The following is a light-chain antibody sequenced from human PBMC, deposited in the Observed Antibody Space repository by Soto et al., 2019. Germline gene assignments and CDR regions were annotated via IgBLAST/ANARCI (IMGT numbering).Light chain of an antibody. CDR2: AAS. V-gene: IGKV1-39*01. CDR3: QQGYSTPDT. J-gene: IGKJ2*01. Sequence: DIQMTQSPSSLSASVGDIVTITCRASQSIANYLNWYQQKPGKAPKLLIYAASRLQSGAPSWFSGSRSWTDFTLTISSLQPEDFATYYCQQGYSTPDTLGQGTKLEIK. CDR1: QSIANY.